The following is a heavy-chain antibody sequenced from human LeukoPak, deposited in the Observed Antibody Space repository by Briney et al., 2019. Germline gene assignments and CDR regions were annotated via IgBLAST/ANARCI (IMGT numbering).Heavy chain of an antibody. D-gene: IGHD3/OR15-3a*01. Sequence: GESLKISCKGSGYSFTNYWIGWVRQMPGKGLEWMAIIYPGDSDTRYGPSFQGLVTLSADKSISTAYLQWSSLKASDTAMYYCARHDFTSTGRIDYWGQGTLVTVSS. V-gene: IGHV5-51*01. CDR1: GYSFTNYW. J-gene: IGHJ4*02. CDR3: ARHDFTSTGRIDY. CDR2: IYPGDSDT.